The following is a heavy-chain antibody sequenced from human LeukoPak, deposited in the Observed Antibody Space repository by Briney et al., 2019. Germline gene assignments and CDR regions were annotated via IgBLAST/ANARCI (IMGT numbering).Heavy chain of an antibody. Sequence: SETLSLTCAVYGGSFSGYYWSWIRQPPGKGLEWIGEINHSGSTNYNPTLKSRVTISVDTSKNQFSLKLSSVTAADTAVYYCAGLFDYGDSHYYYYYMDVWGKGTTVTVSS. D-gene: IGHD4-17*01. CDR3: AGLFDYGDSHYYYYYMDV. J-gene: IGHJ6*03. CDR1: GGSFSGYY. CDR2: INHSGST. V-gene: IGHV4-34*01.